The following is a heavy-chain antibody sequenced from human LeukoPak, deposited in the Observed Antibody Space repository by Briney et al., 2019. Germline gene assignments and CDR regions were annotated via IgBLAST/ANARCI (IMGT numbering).Heavy chain of an antibody. V-gene: IGHV3-7*01. CDR2: IKEDGSDK. Sequence: GGSLRLSCEVSGFRFSTYWMTWVRQAPGKGLEWVANIKEDGSDKYYVDSVKGRFTISRDNAKNTLYLQMNSLRAEDTAVYYCVRVSVGAYDYWGQGTLVTVSS. CDR1: GFRFSTYW. D-gene: IGHD1-26*01. CDR3: VRVSVGAYDY. J-gene: IGHJ4*02.